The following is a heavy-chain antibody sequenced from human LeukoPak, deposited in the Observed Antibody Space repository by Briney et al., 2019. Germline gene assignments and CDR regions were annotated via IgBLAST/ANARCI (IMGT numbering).Heavy chain of an antibody. CDR1: GGSISSSSYY. Sequence: SETLSLTCTVSGGSISSSSYYWGWIRQPPGKGLEWIGSIYYSGSTYYNPSLKSRVTISVDTSKNQFSLKLSSVTAADTAVYYCARAPTTMVRGVIIGRAFDYWGQGTLVTVSS. V-gene: IGHV4-39*01. CDR3: ARAPTTMVRGVIIGRAFDY. J-gene: IGHJ4*02. D-gene: IGHD3-10*01. CDR2: IYYSGST.